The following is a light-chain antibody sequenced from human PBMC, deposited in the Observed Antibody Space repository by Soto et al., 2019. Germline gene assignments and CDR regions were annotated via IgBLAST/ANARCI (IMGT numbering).Light chain of an antibody. CDR2: DAS. CDR1: QDISNY. V-gene: IGKV1-33*01. Sequence: DIQMTQSPSSLSASVGDRVTITCQASQDISNYLNWYQQKPGKAPKLLIYDASNLETGVPSRFSGSGSGTDFTFTISSLQPEDIATYYCQHLNSYPLAFGQGTRVEIK. J-gene: IGKJ1*01. CDR3: QHLNSYPLA.